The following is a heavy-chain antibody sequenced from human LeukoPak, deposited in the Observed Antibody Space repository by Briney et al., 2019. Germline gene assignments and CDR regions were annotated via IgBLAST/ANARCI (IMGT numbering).Heavy chain of an antibody. CDR3: ARDYCSSTSCPFDY. D-gene: IGHD2-2*01. Sequence: SETLSLTSAVYGGSFSGYYWSWIRQPPGKGLEWIGEINHSGSTNYNPSLKSRFTISVDTSKNQFSLKLSSVTAADKAVYYCARDYCSSTSCPFDYWGQGTLVTVSS. V-gene: IGHV4-34*01. CDR1: GGSFSGYY. J-gene: IGHJ4*02. CDR2: INHSGST.